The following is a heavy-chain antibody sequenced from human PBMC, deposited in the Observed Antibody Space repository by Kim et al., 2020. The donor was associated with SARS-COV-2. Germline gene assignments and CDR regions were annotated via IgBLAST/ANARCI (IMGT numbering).Heavy chain of an antibody. V-gene: IGHV3-43*01. D-gene: IGHD5-18*01. CDR3: AKDTEPYSYGLYGMDV. Sequence: SVKGRFTISRDNSKNSLYLQMNSLRTEDTALYYCAKDTEPYSYGLYGMDVWGQGTTVTVSS. J-gene: IGHJ6*02.